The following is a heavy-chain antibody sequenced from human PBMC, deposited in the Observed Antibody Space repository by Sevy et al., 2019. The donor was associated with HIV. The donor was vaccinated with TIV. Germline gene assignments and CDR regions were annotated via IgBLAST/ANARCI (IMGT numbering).Heavy chain of an antibody. Sequence: GVSLRLSCAASGFTFSSYGMHWVRQAPGKGLEWVAVISYDGSNKYYADSVKGRFTISRDNSKNTLYLQMNSLRAEDTAVYYCAKATYYYDSSGQTFYYYYGMDVWGQGTTVTVSS. CDR2: ISYDGSNK. V-gene: IGHV3-30*18. CDR1: GFTFSSYG. CDR3: AKATYYYDSSGQTFYYYYGMDV. D-gene: IGHD3-22*01. J-gene: IGHJ6*02.